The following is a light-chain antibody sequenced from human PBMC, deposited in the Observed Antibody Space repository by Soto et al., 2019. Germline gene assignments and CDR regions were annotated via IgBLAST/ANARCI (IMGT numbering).Light chain of an antibody. CDR1: QGIRSF. Sequence: DIQLTQSPSFLSASEGDRVTITCRASQGIRSFLAWYQQKPGKAPNLLIYDASTLQSGVPSRFSGSGSGTEFALTISSLHPEDLATDYCQQLNSYPRTFDQWTKVEIK. CDR2: DAS. J-gene: IGKJ1*01. CDR3: QQLNSYPRT. V-gene: IGKV1-9*01.